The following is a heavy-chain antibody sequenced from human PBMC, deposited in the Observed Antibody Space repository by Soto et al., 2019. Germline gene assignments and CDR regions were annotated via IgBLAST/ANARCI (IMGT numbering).Heavy chain of an antibody. Sequence: GGSLRLSCAASGFTFSNYAMSWVRQAPGKGLEWFSGISGSGGGTNYADSVKGRFTISRDNSKDTLYLQMKSLRAEDTAVYYCAKTSGYSGSYGIDYWGQGTLVTVSS. CDR2: ISGSGGGT. D-gene: IGHD1-26*01. V-gene: IGHV3-23*01. CDR3: AKTSGYSGSYGIDY. J-gene: IGHJ4*02. CDR1: GFTFSNYA.